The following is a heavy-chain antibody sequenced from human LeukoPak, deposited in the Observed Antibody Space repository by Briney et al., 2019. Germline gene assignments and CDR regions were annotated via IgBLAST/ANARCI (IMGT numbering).Heavy chain of an antibody. CDR2: VSWTGDTT. Sequence: AGGSLRLSCAASGFTFDDYTMHWVRQAPGKGLEWVSLVSWTGDTTYYADSVKGRFTISRDNSKKSLYLQMNSPGTEDTAFYYCAKDGYTDSIGWYFDLWGRGTLVTVSS. V-gene: IGHV3-43*01. CDR3: AKDGYTDSIGWYFDL. D-gene: IGHD6-13*01. J-gene: IGHJ2*01. CDR1: GFTFDDYT.